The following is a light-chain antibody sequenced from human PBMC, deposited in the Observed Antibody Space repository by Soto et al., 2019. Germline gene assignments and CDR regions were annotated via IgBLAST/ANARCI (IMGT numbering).Light chain of an antibody. CDR3: QQRTNWPSYT. V-gene: IGKV3-11*01. Sequence: EIVLTQSPATLSLSPGERATLSCRASQSVRSYLAWYQQKPGQAPRLLIHDASSRATGIPARFSGSGSGTDFTLTISSLEPEDFAVYYCQQRTNWPSYTFGQGTLREIK. CDR1: QSVRSY. J-gene: IGKJ5*01. CDR2: DAS.